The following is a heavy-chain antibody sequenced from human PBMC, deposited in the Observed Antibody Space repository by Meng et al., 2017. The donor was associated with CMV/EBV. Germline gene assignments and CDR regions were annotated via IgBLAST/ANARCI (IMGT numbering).Heavy chain of an antibody. CDR1: GGSISSYY. CDR2: IHYSGST. CDR3: ARGGALAAFDI. Sequence: SETLSLTCTVSGGSISSYYWSWIRQPPGKGLEWIGYIHYSGSTNYNPSLKSRVTISVDTSKNQFSLKLSSVTAADTAVYYCARGGALAAFDIWGQGTMVTVSS. V-gene: IGHV4-59*01. J-gene: IGHJ3*02. D-gene: IGHD3-16*01.